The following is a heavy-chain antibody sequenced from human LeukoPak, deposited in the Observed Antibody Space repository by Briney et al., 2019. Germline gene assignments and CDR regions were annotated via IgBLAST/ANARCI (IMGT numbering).Heavy chain of an antibody. CDR2: INPSDSYT. Sequence: GESPRISCNGSGYSLTSYWISWVRQMPGKGLEWMGRINPSDSYTNYSPSFQGHVTISTDKSISTAYLQWSSLKASDTAMFYCARVIKGLFDYWGERTLVTVSS. J-gene: IGHJ4*02. CDR1: GYSLTSYW. V-gene: IGHV5-10-1*01. CDR3: ARVIKGLFDY.